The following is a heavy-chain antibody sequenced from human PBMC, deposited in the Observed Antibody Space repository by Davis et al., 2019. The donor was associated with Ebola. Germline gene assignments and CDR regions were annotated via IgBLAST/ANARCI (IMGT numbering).Heavy chain of an antibody. Sequence: SETLSLTCTVSDYSIGSDYYWGWVRQPPGKGLEWIGYIYYSRSTKNNPSLKSRVTISVDTSKNQFSLKLSSVTAADTAVYYCASRDGYNGDYWGQGTLVTVSS. CDR2: IYYSRST. D-gene: IGHD5-24*01. CDR1: DYSIGSDYY. J-gene: IGHJ4*02. V-gene: IGHV4-38-2*02. CDR3: ASRDGYNGDY.